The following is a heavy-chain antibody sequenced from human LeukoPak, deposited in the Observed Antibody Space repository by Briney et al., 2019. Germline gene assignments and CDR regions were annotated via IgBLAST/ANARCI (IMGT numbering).Heavy chain of an antibody. Sequence: GGSLRLSCAASGFTFSSYEMHRVRQAPGKGLEWISYISSSGTTKYYADSVKGRFTISRDSAKNSLFLQMNSLRAEDTAVYSCAREDKSSGYYFDYWGQGTLVTVSS. D-gene: IGHD3-22*01. CDR3: AREDKSSGYYFDY. J-gene: IGHJ4*02. CDR2: ISSSGTTK. V-gene: IGHV3-48*03. CDR1: GFTFSSYE.